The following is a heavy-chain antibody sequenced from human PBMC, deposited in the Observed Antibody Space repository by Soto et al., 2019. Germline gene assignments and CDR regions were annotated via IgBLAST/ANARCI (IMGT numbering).Heavy chain of an antibody. CDR1: GFSFSNYW. CDR2: INSDGSST. D-gene: IGHD6-19*01. V-gene: IGHV3-74*01. CDR3: TRDPAPSGWFDY. Sequence: EVQLVESGGGLVQPGGSLRLSCAASGFSFSNYWMHWVRQAPGKGLVWVSRINSDGSSTSYVDSVRGRFTILRDNGKNTLYLQMNSLRGEDTAVYYCTRDPAPSGWFDYWGQGTLVTVSP. J-gene: IGHJ5*01.